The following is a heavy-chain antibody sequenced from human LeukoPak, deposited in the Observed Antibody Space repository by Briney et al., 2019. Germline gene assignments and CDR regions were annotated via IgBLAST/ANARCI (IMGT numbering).Heavy chain of an antibody. Sequence: ASVTVSCKASGYTFTSYGISWVRQAPGQGLECMGWISAYSGNTNYAQKLQGRDTMTTDTSTSTAYMELRSLRSDDTAVYYCATDSSGLYRRRSYYYYGMDVWGQGTTVTVSS. D-gene: IGHD6-19*01. CDR3: ATDSSGLYRRRSYYYYGMDV. CDR2: ISAYSGNT. CDR1: GYTFTSYG. J-gene: IGHJ6*02. V-gene: IGHV1-18*01.